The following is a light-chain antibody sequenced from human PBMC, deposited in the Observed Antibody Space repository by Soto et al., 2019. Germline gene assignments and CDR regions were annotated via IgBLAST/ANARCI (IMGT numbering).Light chain of an antibody. J-gene: IGKJ1*01. CDR2: DAS. CDR1: QSVNSN. V-gene: IGKV3-15*01. CDR3: QQYDDWPRT. Sequence: EIVLTQSPATLSLSPGERATLSCRASQSVNSNLAWYQQKPGQAPRLLIHDASTRATGIPARFSGSGSGTEFTLAIDSLQSEDFAIYYCQQYDDWPRTFGQGTKVEV.